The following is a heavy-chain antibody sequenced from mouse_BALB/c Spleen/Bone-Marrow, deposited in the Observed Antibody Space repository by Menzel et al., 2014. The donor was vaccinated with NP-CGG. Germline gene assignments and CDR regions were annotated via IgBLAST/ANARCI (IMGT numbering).Heavy chain of an antibody. Sequence: EVQLQQSGAELVKPGASVKLSCTASGFNIKDSYIHWVKRRPEQGLEWIGRIDPANSNTNYDPKFQGKATITADTSSNTAYLHLNSLTSEDTAVYYCARSPGKVNYWGQGTLVTVSA. J-gene: IGHJ3*01. V-gene: IGHV14-3*02. CDR3: ARSPGKVNY. CDR1: GFNIKDSY. CDR2: IDPANSNT. D-gene: IGHD1-3*01.